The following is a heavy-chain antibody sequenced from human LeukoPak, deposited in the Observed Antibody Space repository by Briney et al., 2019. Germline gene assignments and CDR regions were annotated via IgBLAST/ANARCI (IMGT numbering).Heavy chain of an antibody. J-gene: IGHJ3*02. Sequence: SVKVSCKASGGTFSSYAISWVRQAPGQGLEWMGRIIPIFGTANYAQKFQGRVTITTDESTSTAYMELSSLRSEDTAVYYCASVPTRVRTAMSAFDIWGQGTMVTVSS. CDR2: IIPIFGTA. V-gene: IGHV1-69*05. CDR1: GGTFSSYA. CDR3: ASVPTRVRTAMSAFDI. D-gene: IGHD3-10*01.